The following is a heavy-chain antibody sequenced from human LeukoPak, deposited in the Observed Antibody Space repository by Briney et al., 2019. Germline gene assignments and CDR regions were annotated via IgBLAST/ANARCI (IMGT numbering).Heavy chain of an antibody. CDR2: IWYDGSNK. D-gene: IGHD3-16*02. CDR3: ARDFTFGGVIVLQGFDP. CDR1: GFTFSSYG. V-gene: IGHV3-33*01. J-gene: IGHJ5*02. Sequence: PGRSLRLSCAASGFTFSSYGMHWVRQAPGKGLEWVAVIWYDGSNKYYADSVKGRFTISRDSSKNTLYLQMNSLRAEDTAVYYCARDFTFGGVIVLQGFDPWGQGTLVTVSS.